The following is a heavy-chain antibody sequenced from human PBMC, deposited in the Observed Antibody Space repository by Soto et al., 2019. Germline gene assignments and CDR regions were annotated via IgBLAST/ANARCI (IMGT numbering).Heavy chain of an antibody. CDR1: GFTFSSYA. CDR3: AANRGYNYYYGMDV. CDR2: ISGSGGST. D-gene: IGHD3-22*01. J-gene: IGHJ6*02. Sequence: EVQLLESGGGLVQPGGSLRLSCAASGFTFSSYAMSWVPQAPGKGLEWVSAISGSGGSTYYADSLKGRFTISRDNSKNTLYLQMNSLRAEDTAVYYCAANRGYNYYYGMDVWGQGTTVTVCS. V-gene: IGHV3-23*01.